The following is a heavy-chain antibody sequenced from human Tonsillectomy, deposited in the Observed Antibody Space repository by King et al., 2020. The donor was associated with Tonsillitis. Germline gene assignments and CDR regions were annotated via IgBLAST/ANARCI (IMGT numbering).Heavy chain of an antibody. CDR2: ISGSGDST. CDR3: AKDLTLSSGAYYFYGMDV. V-gene: IGHV3-23*04. CDR1: GFIFRSYG. Sequence: VQLVESGGGLVQPGGSLRLSCVASGFIFRSYGMSWVRQAPGKGLEWVSGISGSGDSTSYADSVKGRFTISRDNSKYTLYLQMNSLRAEDTAVYYCAKDLTLSSGAYYFYGMDVWGQGTTVTVSS. J-gene: IGHJ6*02. D-gene: IGHD1-26*01.